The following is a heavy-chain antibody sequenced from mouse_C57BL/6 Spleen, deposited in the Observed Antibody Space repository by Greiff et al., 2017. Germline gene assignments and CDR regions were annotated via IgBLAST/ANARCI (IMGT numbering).Heavy chain of an antibody. CDR1: GFTFTDYN. D-gene: IGHD1-1*01. J-gene: IGHJ2*01. CDR3: ARSDYGSSDY. CDR2: INPNNGGT. Sequence: EVQLQQSGPELVKPGASVKIPCKASGFTFTDYNMDWVKQSHGKSLEWIGDINPNNGGTFYNQKFKGKVTLTVDKSSSTAYMELRSLTSEDTAGYDCARSDYGSSDYWGQGTTLTVSS. V-gene: IGHV1-18*01.